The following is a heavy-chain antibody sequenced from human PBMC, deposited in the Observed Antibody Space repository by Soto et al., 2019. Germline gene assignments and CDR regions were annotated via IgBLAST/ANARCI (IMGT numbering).Heavy chain of an antibody. V-gene: IGHV3-23*01. Sequence: EVQLLESGGGLVQPGGSLRLSCAASGFTFSTYAMTWVRQAPGKGLEWVSAISGSGGTTNYADSVKGRFTISRDNSKNTLYLQMNSLRAEDTAVYYCVKGRTTVDRDDYWGQGTLVTVSS. J-gene: IGHJ4*02. CDR2: ISGSGGTT. D-gene: IGHD4-17*01. CDR3: VKGRTTVDRDDY. CDR1: GFTFSTYA.